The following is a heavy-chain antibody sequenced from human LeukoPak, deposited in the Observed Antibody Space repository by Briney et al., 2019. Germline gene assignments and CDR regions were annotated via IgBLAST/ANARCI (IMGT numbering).Heavy chain of an antibody. V-gene: IGHV3-74*01. CDR2: INSDGSTT. Sequence: GESLRLSCSASGFTFSSSAMHWVRQAPGKGLVWVSRINSDGSTTTNAASVKGRFTISTNNAKNTLYLQMNSLRAEDTAVYYCVRALMGTSDHWGQGSLVTVSS. J-gene: IGHJ4*02. CDR1: GFTFSSSA. CDR3: VRALMGTSDH. D-gene: IGHD7-27*01.